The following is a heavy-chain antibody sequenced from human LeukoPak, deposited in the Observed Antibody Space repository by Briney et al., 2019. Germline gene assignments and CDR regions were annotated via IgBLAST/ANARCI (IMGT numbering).Heavy chain of an antibody. V-gene: IGHV1-69*04. CDR2: IIPILGIA. J-gene: IGHJ4*02. CDR3: ARDPYYYDSSGYYYPHYFDY. D-gene: IGHD3-22*01. CDR1: GGTFSSYT. Sequence: ASVKVSCKASGGTFSSYTISWVRQAPGQGLEWMGRIIPILGIANCAQKFQGRVTITADKSTSTAYMELSSLRSEDTAVYYCARDPYYYDSSGYYYPHYFDYWGQGTLVTVSS.